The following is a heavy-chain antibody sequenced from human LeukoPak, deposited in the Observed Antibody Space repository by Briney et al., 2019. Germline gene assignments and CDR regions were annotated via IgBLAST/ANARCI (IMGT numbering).Heavy chain of an antibody. Sequence: GGSLRLSCAASGFTFSRDWMHWVRPTPAHGLVWVSRINRDGSSTSYADSVKGRFTISRDHAKNTLYLQMNGLRAEDTALYYCARVPYYDSGSYYNVWGQGTLVTVSS. V-gene: IGHV3-74*01. J-gene: IGHJ4*02. D-gene: IGHD3-10*01. CDR2: INRDGSST. CDR1: GFTFSRDW. CDR3: ARVPYYDSGSYYNV.